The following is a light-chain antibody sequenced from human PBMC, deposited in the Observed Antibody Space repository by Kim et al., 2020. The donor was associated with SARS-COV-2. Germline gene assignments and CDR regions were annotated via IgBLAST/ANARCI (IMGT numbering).Light chain of an antibody. CDR3: SSYTSSSTNYV. J-gene: IGLJ1*01. V-gene: IGLV2-14*04. CDR1: SSDVGGYNY. CDR2: DVS. Sequence: SITIASTGTSSDVGGYNYVSWYQQHPGKAPKLMIYDVSKRPSGVSNRFSGSKSGNTASLTISGLQAEDEADYYCSSYTSSSTNYVFGTGTKVTVL.